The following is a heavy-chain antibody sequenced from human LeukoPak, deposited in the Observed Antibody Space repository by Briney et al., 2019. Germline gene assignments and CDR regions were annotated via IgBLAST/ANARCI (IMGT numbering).Heavy chain of an antibody. V-gene: IGHV5-51*01. CDR1: GYSFTSYW. J-gene: IGHJ4*02. Sequence: GESLKISCKGSGYSFTSYWIGWVRQMPGKGLEWMGIIYPGDSDTRYSPSFQGQVTISADKSIGTAYLQWSSLKASDTAMYYCARPKDYSSGWYAFDYWGQGTLVTVSS. CDR2: IYPGDSDT. CDR3: ARPKDYSSGWYAFDY. D-gene: IGHD6-19*01.